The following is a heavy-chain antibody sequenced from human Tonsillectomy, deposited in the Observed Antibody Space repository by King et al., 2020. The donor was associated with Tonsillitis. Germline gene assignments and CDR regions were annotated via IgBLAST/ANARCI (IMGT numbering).Heavy chain of an antibody. D-gene: IGHD2-8*01. CDR1: GYTFSSYW. J-gene: IGHJ4*02. V-gene: IGHV3-7*01. Sequence: VQLVESGGGLVQPGGSLRLSCAASGYTFSSYWMSWVRQAPGKGLEWVANIKDDGSEKYFLDSVKARFTISRDNAESSVYLQMNSLRAEDTAVYNCARVGMGDAFDYWGQGTLVIVSS. CDR2: IKDDGSEK. CDR3: ARVGMGDAFDY.